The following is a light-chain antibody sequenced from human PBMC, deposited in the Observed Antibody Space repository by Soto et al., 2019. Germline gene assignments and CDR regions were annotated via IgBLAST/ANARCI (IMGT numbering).Light chain of an antibody. CDR1: QSVSNNY. CDR2: GAS. V-gene: IGKV3-20*01. Sequence: ELVWTQSTGTLCLAPGERSTLSCMASQSVSNNYLAWYQQKPGQYPRLLIYGASNRATGLTDRLSGSGSGTDFTLTISRLEPEDFAVYYCQQYGSSGTFGQGTQVDIK. CDR3: QQYGSSGT. J-gene: IGKJ1*01.